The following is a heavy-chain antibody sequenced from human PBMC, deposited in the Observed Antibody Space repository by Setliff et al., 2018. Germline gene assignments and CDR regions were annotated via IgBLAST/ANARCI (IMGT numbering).Heavy chain of an antibody. D-gene: IGHD2-2*01. V-gene: IGHV4-30-4*08. CDR1: GDSISSGDYY. Sequence: KASETLSLTCTVSGDSISSGDYYWNWIRQPPGKGLEWIGSIFYTGSTYYNPSLKSRVTISRDNAKNSLYLQMNSLRAEDTAVYYCARCLIVVVPGFYGMDVWGQGTTVTVSS. CDR2: IFYTGST. CDR3: ARCLIVVVPGFYGMDV. J-gene: IGHJ6*02.